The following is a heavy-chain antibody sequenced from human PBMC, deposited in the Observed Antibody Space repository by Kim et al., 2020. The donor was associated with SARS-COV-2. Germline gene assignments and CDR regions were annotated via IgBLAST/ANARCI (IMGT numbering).Heavy chain of an antibody. Sequence: GGSLRLSCAASGFTFSDHYMDWVRQAPGKGLEWVGRTRNKANSYTTEYAASVKGRFTISRDDSKNSLYLQMNSLKTEDTAVYYCARRITRYFDLWGRGTLVTVSS. V-gene: IGHV3-72*01. J-gene: IGHJ2*01. CDR2: TRNKANSYTT. CDR1: GFTFSDHY. D-gene: IGHD3-10*01. CDR3: ARRITRYFDL.